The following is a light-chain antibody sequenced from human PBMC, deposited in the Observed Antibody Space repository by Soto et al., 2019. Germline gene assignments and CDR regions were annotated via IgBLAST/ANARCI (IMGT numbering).Light chain of an antibody. CDR1: SSNIGSSYE. V-gene: IGLV1-40*01. Sequence: QSVLTQPPSVSGAPGQRVTISCTGSSSNIGSSYEVHWYQQLPGRAPKLLIYGNNKRPSGVPDRFSGSRSGASASLAITGLQTEDEAVYYCQSHDSSLSGAVFGGGTKLTVL. CDR3: QSHDSSLSGAV. CDR2: GNN. J-gene: IGLJ3*02.